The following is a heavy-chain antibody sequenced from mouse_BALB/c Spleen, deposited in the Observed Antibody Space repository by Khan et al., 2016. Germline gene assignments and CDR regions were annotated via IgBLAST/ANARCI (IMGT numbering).Heavy chain of an antibody. Sequence: EVQLQESGPGLVKPSQSLSLTCSVPGYSITSGYYWNWIRQFPGNKLEWMGFISYDGSDNYNPSLKNRISITRDTSKNQFFLKLNSMTTEDTATXYFARDGITGTFVYWGQGTLVTVSA. CDR2: ISYDGSD. D-gene: IGHD4-1*01. J-gene: IGHJ3*01. CDR1: GYSITSGYY. CDR3: ARDGITGTFVY. V-gene: IGHV3-6*02.